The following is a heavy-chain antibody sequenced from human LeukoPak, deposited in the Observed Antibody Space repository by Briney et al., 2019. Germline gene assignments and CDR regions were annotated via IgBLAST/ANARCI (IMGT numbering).Heavy chain of an antibody. CDR1: GFTFSSYA. CDR3: AKDAATMIVVVMGEYFDY. CDR2: ISGSGGST. V-gene: IGHV3-23*01. D-gene: IGHD3-22*01. J-gene: IGHJ4*02. Sequence: PGGSLRLSCAASGFTFSSYAMSWVRQAPGKGLEWVSAISGSGGSTYYADSVKGRFTISRGNSKNTLYLQMNSLRAEDTAVYYCAKDAATMIVVVMGEYFDYWGQGTLVTVSS.